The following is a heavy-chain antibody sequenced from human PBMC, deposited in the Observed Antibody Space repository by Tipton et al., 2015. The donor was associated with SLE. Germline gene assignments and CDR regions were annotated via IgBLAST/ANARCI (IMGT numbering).Heavy chain of an antibody. CDR2: IYYSGST. D-gene: IGHD3-22*01. Sequence: LSLTCTVSGGSISSSSYYWGWIRQPPGKGLEWIGSIYYSGSTYYNPSLKSRVTISVDTSKNQFSLKLSSVTAADTVVYYCARVTATGYYYDSSGQGAFDIWGQGTMVTVSS. CDR1: GGSISSSSYY. CDR3: ARVTATGYYYDSSGQGAFDI. J-gene: IGHJ3*02. V-gene: IGHV4-39*07.